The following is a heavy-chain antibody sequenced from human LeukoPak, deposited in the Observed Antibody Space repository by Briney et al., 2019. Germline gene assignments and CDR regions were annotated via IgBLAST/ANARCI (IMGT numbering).Heavy chain of an antibody. CDR2: IYSGTI. J-gene: IGHJ3*02. CDR1: GFTVSSNS. V-gene: IGHV3-53*01. D-gene: IGHD1-26*01. Sequence: GGSLRLSCTVSGFTVSSNSMGWVRQAPGKGLEWVSFIYSGTIHYSDSVKGRFTISRDNSKNTLYLQMNSLRAEDTAVYYCAKVWEPSHRYAFDIWGQGTMVTVSS. CDR3: AKVWEPSHRYAFDI.